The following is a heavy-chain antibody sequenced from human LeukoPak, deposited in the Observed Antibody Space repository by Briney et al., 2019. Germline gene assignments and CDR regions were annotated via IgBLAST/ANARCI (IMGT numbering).Heavy chain of an antibody. D-gene: IGHD4-23*01. CDR1: GGSISSYY. V-gene: IGHV4-59*01. Sequence: SETLSLTCTVYGGSISSYYWSWIRQPPGKGLEWIGYIYYSGSTNYNPSLKSRVTISVDTSKNQFSLKLSSVTAADTAVYYCARESGMTMVVTDAFDIWGQGTMVTVSS. CDR3: ARESGMTMVVTDAFDI. J-gene: IGHJ3*02. CDR2: IYYSGST.